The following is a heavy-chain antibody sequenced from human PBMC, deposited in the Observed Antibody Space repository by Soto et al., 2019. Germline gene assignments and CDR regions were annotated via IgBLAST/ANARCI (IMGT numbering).Heavy chain of an antibody. V-gene: IGHV1-18*04. CDR1: GYTFTSYG. CDR3: ARDLTGTHLYYYYGMDV. D-gene: IGHD1-20*01. Sequence: ASVKVSCKASGYTFTSYGISWVRQAPGQGLEWMGWISAYNGNTNYAQKLQGRVTMTTDTSTSTAYMELRSLRSDDTAVYYCARDLTGTHLYYYYGMDVWGQGTMVTVSS. J-gene: IGHJ6*02. CDR2: ISAYNGNT.